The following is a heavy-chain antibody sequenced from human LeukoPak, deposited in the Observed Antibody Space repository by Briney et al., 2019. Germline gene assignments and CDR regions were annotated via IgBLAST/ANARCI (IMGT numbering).Heavy chain of an antibody. CDR1: GGSISSSSYY. CDR2: IYYSGST. Sequence: SETLSLTCTVSGGSISSSSYYWGWIRQPPGKGLEWIGSIYYSGSTYYNPSLKSRVTISVDTSKNQFSLKLSSVTAADTAVYYCARLSAAGTRYYYYYYYMDVWGKGTTVTVSS. D-gene: IGHD6-13*01. V-gene: IGHV4-39*01. J-gene: IGHJ6*03. CDR3: ARLSAAGTRYYYYYYYMDV.